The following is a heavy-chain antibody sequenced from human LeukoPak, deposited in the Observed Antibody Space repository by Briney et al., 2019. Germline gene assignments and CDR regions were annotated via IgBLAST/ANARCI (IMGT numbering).Heavy chain of an antibody. V-gene: IGHV1-24*01. CDR3: ATATETYYYDSSFTQFDY. CDR2: FDPEDGER. Sequence: ASVKVSCKVSGYTLTELSMHWVRQAPGKGLEWMGGFDPEDGERIYAQKFQGRVTMTEDTYTDTAYMELSSLRSEDTAVYYCATATETYYYDSSFTQFDYWGQGTLVTVSS. CDR1: GYTLTELS. J-gene: IGHJ4*02. D-gene: IGHD3-22*01.